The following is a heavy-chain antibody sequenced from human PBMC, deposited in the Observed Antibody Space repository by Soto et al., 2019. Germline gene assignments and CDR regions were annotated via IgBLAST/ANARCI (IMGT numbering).Heavy chain of an antibody. D-gene: IGHD3-22*01. Sequence: QVQLVESGGHVVQPGRSLRLSCAASGFIFTSYDMHWVRQAPGKGLEWMALILHDGSAEYYADSVKGRFTISRDNSKNTLYLQMNSLRAEDTAVYYCARDRYSYDSRAYQGVDWYFDLWGRGTLVTVSS. CDR1: GFIFTSYD. V-gene: IGHV3-30*03. J-gene: IGHJ2*01. CDR2: ILHDGSAE. CDR3: ARDRYSYDSRAYQGVDWYFDL.